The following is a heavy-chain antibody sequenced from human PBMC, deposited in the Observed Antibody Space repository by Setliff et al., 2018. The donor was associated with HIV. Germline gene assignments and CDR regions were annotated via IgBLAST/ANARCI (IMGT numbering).Heavy chain of an antibody. J-gene: IGHJ4*02. Sequence: SETLSLTCTVSGGSIYTRTHFWGWIRQPPGKGLEWIASIYSGTTHYNPSLKSRVTISVDTSKNQFSLELSSVTATDTAVYYCARDFRRVVRWFGELSYYFDYWGQGTLVTVSS. V-gene: IGHV4-39*02. CDR2: IYSGTT. D-gene: IGHD3-10*01. CDR3: ARDFRRVVRWFGELSYYFDY. CDR1: GGSIYTRTHF.